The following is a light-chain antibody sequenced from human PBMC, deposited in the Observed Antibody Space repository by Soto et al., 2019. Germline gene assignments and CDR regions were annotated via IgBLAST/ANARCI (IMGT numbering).Light chain of an antibody. V-gene: IGLV2-14*02. CDR2: EVS. Sequence: QSALTQPASVSGSPGQSITISCTGSSSDIGKYNLVSWYQQHSGNAPKLILYEVSRRPSGVPPRFTGSKSGNTASLTISGLQPEDEADYYCSSYTSSSTYVFGTGTKVTVL. CDR1: SSDIGKYNL. J-gene: IGLJ1*01. CDR3: SSYTSSSTYV.